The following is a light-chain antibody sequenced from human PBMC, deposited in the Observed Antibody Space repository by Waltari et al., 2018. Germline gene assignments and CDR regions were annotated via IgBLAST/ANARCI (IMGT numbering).Light chain of an antibody. CDR2: NND. V-gene: IGLV1-44*01. J-gene: IGLJ3*02. CDR3: AAWDDSLKGLV. Sequence: QRVTISCSGSRSNTRSNTVSWYHVLPGTAPKLPIYNNDQRPSGVPDRFSGSKSGTSASLAISGLQSEDEADYYCAAWDDSLKGLVFGGGTKLTVV. CDR1: RSNTRSNT.